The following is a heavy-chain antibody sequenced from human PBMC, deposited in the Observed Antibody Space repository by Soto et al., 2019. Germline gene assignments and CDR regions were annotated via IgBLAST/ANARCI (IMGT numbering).Heavy chain of an antibody. CDR3: ARDRIYSSSWHDY. D-gene: IGHD6-13*01. Sequence: QVQLVESGGGVVQPGRSLRLSCAASGFTFSSYAMHGVRQAPGKGLEWVAVISYDGSNKYYADSVKGRFTISRDNSKNTLYLQMNSLRAEDTAVYYCARDRIYSSSWHDYWGQGTLVTVSS. V-gene: IGHV3-30-3*01. CDR2: ISYDGSNK. J-gene: IGHJ4*02. CDR1: GFTFSSYA.